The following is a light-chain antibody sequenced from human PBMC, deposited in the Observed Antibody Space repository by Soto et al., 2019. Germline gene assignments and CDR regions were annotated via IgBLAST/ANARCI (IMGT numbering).Light chain of an antibody. Sequence: QSVLTQPASVSWSPGQSITISCTGTSSDVGSYNLVSWYQQHPGKVPKLMIFEVSKRPSGVSNRFSGSKSGDTASLTISGLQAEDEADYYCCSYAGSSTFYVFGTGTKVTVL. CDR1: SSDVGSYNL. V-gene: IGLV2-23*02. CDR2: EVS. J-gene: IGLJ1*01. CDR3: CSYAGSSTFYV.